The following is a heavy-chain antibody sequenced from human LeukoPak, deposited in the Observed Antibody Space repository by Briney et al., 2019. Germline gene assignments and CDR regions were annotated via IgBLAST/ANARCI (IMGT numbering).Heavy chain of an antibody. V-gene: IGHV1-3*03. J-gene: IGHJ4*02. CDR3: ARGDDCVWGSYQFDY. D-gene: IGHD3-16*02. CDR2: INAGNGNT. CDR1: GYTFTSYA. Sequence: ASVKVSCKASGYTFTSYAMHWVRQAPGQRLEWMGWINAGNGNTKYSQEFQGRVTITRDTSASTAYMELSSLRSEDMAVYYCARGDDCVWGSYQFDYWGQGTLVTVSS.